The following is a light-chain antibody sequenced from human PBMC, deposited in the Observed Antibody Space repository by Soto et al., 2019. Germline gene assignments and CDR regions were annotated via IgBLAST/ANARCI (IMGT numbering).Light chain of an antibody. J-gene: IGKJ1*01. CDR1: QSIRSW. CDR2: KAS. CDR3: QQYNSYGT. V-gene: IGKV1-5*03. Sequence: DIHMNQSPSTLSASVGDRVTITCRASQSIRSWLAWYQQKPGKAPKLLIYKASSLESGVPSRFSGSGSGTEFTLTISSMQPDEFVTYYCQQYNSYGTFGQGTKVEIK.